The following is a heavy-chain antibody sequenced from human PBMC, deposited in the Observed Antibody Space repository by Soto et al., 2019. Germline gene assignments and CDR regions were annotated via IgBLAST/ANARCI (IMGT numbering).Heavy chain of an antibody. Sequence: GASVKVSCKASGYTFTSYGISWVRQAPGQGLERKGWISAYNGNTNYAQKLQDRVTMTTDTSTSTAYMELRSLRSDDTAVYYCARDSGLQLVLEPWDYYYGMDVWGQGTTVTVSS. J-gene: IGHJ6*02. V-gene: IGHV1-18*01. CDR3: ARDSGLQLVLEPWDYYYGMDV. CDR1: GYTFTSYG. D-gene: IGHD6-13*01. CDR2: ISAYNGNT.